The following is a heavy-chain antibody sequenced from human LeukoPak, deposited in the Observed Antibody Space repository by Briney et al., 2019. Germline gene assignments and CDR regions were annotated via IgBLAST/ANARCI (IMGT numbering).Heavy chain of an antibody. CDR2: ISGSGGST. Sequence: TGGSLRLSCAASGFTFSSYAMSWVRQAPGKGLEWVSAISGSGGSTYYADSVKGRFTVSRDNSKNTLYLQMNSLRAEDTAVYYCAKDQIRGTPYYFDYWGQGTLVTVSS. CDR3: AKDQIRGTPYYFDY. D-gene: IGHD3-16*01. J-gene: IGHJ4*02. CDR1: GFTFSSYA. V-gene: IGHV3-23*01.